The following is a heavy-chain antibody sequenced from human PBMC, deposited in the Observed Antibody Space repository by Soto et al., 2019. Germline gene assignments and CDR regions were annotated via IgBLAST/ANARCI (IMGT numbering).Heavy chain of an antibody. CDR2: INAGNGNT. CDR3: ARVTQLAGVLFDY. D-gene: IGHD6-6*01. Sequence: ASVKVSCKASGYTFTSYAMHWVRQAPGQRLEWMGWINAGNGNTKYSQKFQGRVTITRDTSASTAYMELSSLRSEDTAVYYCARVTQLAGVLFDYWGQGTLVTVSS. CDR1: GYTFTSYA. J-gene: IGHJ4*02. V-gene: IGHV1-3*01.